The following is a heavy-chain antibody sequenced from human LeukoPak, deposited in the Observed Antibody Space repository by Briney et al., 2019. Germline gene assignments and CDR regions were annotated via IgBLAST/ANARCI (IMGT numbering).Heavy chain of an antibody. CDR3: VRARINFWSGYYNDYYYYMDV. Sequence: GGSLRLSCAASGFTFSSYSMNWVRQAPGKGLEWVSYISSSSSAISYADSVKGRFTISRDNAENSLFLQMNSLRAEDTAVYYCVRARINFWSGYYNDYYYYMDVWGKGTTVTVSS. CDR2: ISSSSSAI. CDR1: GFTFSSYS. J-gene: IGHJ6*03. V-gene: IGHV3-48*01. D-gene: IGHD3-3*01.